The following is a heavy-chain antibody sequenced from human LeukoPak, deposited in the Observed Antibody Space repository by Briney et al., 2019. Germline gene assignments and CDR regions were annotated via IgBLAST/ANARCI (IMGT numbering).Heavy chain of an antibody. CDR3: ARDGSELHY. Sequence: GGSLRLSCAASGFTFSHYWMTWVRQAPGKGLEWVANIKQDGSEEHYMDSVKGRFTISRDNAKNSLYLQMNSLRAEDTAAYCCARDGSELHYWGQGTRVTVSS. V-gene: IGHV3-7*01. CDR1: GFTFSHYW. D-gene: IGHD1-7*01. CDR2: IKQDGSEE. J-gene: IGHJ4*02.